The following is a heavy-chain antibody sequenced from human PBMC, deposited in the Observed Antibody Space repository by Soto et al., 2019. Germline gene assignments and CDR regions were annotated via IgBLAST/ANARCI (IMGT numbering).Heavy chain of an antibody. CDR2: INPKSGDT. CDR3: ARVRAQLGPETGLDI. J-gene: IGHJ3*02. Sequence: GASVKVSCKASGNIFTAYYMHWVRQAPGQGLEWMGWINPKSGDTDYAQKFQGRVTMTRDTSISTAYMEVSRLTADDTAVYYCARVRAQLGPETGLDIWGQGTMVTVSS. V-gene: IGHV1-2*02. CDR1: GNIFTAYY. D-gene: IGHD7-27*01.